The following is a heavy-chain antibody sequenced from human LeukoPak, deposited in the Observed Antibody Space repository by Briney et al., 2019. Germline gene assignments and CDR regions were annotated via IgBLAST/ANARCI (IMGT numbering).Heavy chain of an antibody. CDR2: IYYSGST. CDR3: ARVLSSGWSPFDY. D-gene: IGHD6-19*01. CDR1: GGSISSYY. J-gene: IGHJ4*02. Sequence: SETLSLTCTVSGGSISSYYWSWLRQPPGKGLEWIGYIYYSGSTYYNPSLKSRVTISVDTSKNQFSLKLSSVTAADTAVYYCARVLSSGWSPFDYWGQGTLVTVSS. V-gene: IGHV4-59*01.